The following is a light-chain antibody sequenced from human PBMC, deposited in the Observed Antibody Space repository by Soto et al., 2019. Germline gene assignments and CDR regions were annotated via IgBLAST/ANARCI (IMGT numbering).Light chain of an antibody. CDR2: EVS. J-gene: IGLJ2*01. V-gene: IGLV2-8*01. CDR3: SSYAGSNNYVV. CDR1: SSDVGGYNY. Sequence: QPVLTQPPSASGSPGQSVTISCTGTSSDVGGYNYVSWYQQHPGKAPKLMIYEVSKRPSGDPDRFSGSKSGNTASLTVSGLQAEDEADYYCSSYAGSNNYVVFGGGTKLTVL.